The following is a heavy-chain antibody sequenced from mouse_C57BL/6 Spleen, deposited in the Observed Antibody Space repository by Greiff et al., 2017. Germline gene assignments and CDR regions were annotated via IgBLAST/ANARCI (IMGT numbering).Heavy chain of an antibody. CDR2: IYPGDGDT. CDR1: GYAFSSYW. Sequence: VQLQQSGAELVKPGASVKISCKASGYAFSSYWMNWVKQRPGKGLEWIGQIYPGDGDTNYNGKFKGKATLTADKSSSTAYMQLSSLTSEDSAVYFCARSNYGRSYDFDVWGTGTTVTVSS. CDR3: ARSNYGRSYDFDV. J-gene: IGHJ1*03. V-gene: IGHV1-80*01. D-gene: IGHD1-1*01.